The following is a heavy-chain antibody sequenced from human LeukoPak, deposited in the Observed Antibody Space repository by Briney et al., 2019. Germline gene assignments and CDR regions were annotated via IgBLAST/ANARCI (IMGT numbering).Heavy chain of an antibody. Sequence: EASVKVSCKTSGYTFTSYDINWVRQATGQGLEWMGWMNPNSGNTGYAQKFQGRVTMTRNTSISTAYMELSSLRSEDTAVYYCARGDSGYDNWFDPWGQGTLVTVSS. D-gene: IGHD5-12*01. CDR1: GYTFTSYD. V-gene: IGHV1-8*01. J-gene: IGHJ5*02. CDR2: MNPNSGNT. CDR3: ARGDSGYDNWFDP.